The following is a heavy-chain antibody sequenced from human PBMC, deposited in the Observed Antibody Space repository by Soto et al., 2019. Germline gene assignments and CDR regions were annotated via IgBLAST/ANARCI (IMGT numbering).Heavy chain of an antibody. Sequence: SEALSLTCTVTGGSISMYNYYWGWIRQPPGKGLEWIGSIYYSGTTYYNPSLKSRVTISVDTSKNQFSLKVNSVTAADTAVYYCASLRRYDYSGFEECFDYWGQGTVVTVSS. J-gene: IGHJ4*02. D-gene: IGHD3-22*01. CDR2: IYYSGTT. CDR1: GGSISMYNYY. V-gene: IGHV4-39*01. CDR3: ASLRRYDYSGFEECFDY.